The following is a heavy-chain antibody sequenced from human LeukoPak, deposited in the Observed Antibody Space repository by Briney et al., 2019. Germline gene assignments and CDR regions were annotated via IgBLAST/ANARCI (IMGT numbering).Heavy chain of an antibody. J-gene: IGHJ5*02. D-gene: IGHD3-9*01. CDR1: GGSFSGYY. Sequence: SETLSLTCAVYGGSFSGYYWSWIRQPPGKGLEWIGEINHSGSTNYNPSLKSRVTISVDTSKNQFSLKLSSVTAADTAVYYCARGGRMGRLVRFIPNWFDPWGQGTLVTVSS. CDR3: ARGGRMGRLVRFIPNWFDP. V-gene: IGHV4-34*01. CDR2: INHSGST.